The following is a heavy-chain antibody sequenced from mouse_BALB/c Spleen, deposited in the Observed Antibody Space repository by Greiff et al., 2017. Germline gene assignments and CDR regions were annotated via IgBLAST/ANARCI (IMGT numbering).Heavy chain of an antibody. D-gene: IGHD2-4*01. J-gene: IGHJ2*01. Sequence: VKLQQSGAELVRPGTSVKVSCKASGYAFTNYLIEWVKQRPGQGLEWIGVINPGSGGTNYNEKFKGKATLTADKSSSTAYMQLSSLTSDDSAVYFCARFDYDGYFDYWGQGTTLTVSS. CDR3: ARFDYDGYFDY. CDR2: INPGSGGT. V-gene: IGHV1-54*01. CDR1: GYAFTNYL.